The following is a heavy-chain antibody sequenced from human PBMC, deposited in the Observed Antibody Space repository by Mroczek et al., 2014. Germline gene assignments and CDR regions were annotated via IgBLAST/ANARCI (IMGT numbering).Heavy chain of an antibody. CDR3: ARVRYSSSWGHDAFDI. V-gene: IGHV4-61*02. CDR2: IYTSGST. J-gene: IGHJ3*02. Sequence: QVQLQESGPGLVKPSQTLSLTCTVSGGSISSGSYYWSWIRQPAGKGLEWIGRIYTSGSTNYNPSLKSRVTMSVDTSKNQFSLKLSSVTAADTAVYYCARVRYSSSWGHDAFDIWGQGTMVTVSS. CDR1: GGSISSGSYY. D-gene: IGHD6-13*01.